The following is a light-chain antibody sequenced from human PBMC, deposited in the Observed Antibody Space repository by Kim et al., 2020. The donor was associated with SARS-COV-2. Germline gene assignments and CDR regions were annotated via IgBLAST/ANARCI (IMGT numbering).Light chain of an antibody. CDR2: DAA. CDR1: QGISSY. V-gene: IGKV3-11*01. J-gene: IGKJ2*01. CDR3: QQHYNCPPHT. Sequence: LSPGERATLTCRASQGISSYLAGYQQKTGEDPRLLIYDAANMATSVPPRFSGSGSGTEFTLPISSLEPEDFAVYYCQQHYNCPPHTFGQGTKLEI.